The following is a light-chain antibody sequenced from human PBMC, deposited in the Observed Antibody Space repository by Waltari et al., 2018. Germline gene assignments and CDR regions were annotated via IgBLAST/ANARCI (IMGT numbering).Light chain of an antibody. V-gene: IGLV2-23*02. J-gene: IGLJ1*01. CDR2: GVS. Sequence: QSALTQPASVSGSPGQAITIPCPGTSPNVGVYNLVPWYRQYPGKAPELMIFGVSERPSGISNRLSGSKSGNTATLTISGLQAEDEADYYCLSYSGRSDYVFGTGTRV. CDR1: SPNVGVYNL. CDR3: LSYSGRSDYV.